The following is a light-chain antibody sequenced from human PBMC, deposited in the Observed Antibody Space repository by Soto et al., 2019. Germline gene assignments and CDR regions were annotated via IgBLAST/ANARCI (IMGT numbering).Light chain of an antibody. V-gene: IGLV1-44*01. CDR2: SNN. CDR1: SSNIGSNT. J-gene: IGLJ2*01. Sequence: QAVVTQPPSASGTPGQRVTISCSGSSSNIGSNTVNWYQQLPGTAPKLLIYSNNQRPSGVPDRFSGSKSGTSASLAISGLQSEDEADYYCAAWDDSLYVVFGGGTKLTV. CDR3: AAWDDSLYVV.